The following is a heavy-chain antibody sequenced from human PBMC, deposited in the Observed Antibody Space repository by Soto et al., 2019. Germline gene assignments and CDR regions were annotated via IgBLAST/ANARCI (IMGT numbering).Heavy chain of an antibody. J-gene: IGHJ4*02. D-gene: IGHD5-18*01. CDR3: ARDTGYSYGAYYDY. CDR1: GVSVSSYY. V-gene: IGHV4-4*07. CDR2: IFNRGST. Sequence: SETLSLTCSVSGVSVSSYYWNWIRQPAGKGLEWIGRIFNRGSTSYNPSLKSRVTVSLDTSKNQISLRLNSVAAADTAVYYCARDTGYSYGAYYDYWGQGTLVTVSS.